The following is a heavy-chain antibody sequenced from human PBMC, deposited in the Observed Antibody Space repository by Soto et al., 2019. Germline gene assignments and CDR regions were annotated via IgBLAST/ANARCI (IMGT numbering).Heavy chain of an antibody. CDR3: ARDMGDVGATVGSDYYYYGMDV. J-gene: IGHJ6*02. V-gene: IGHV4-61*01. D-gene: IGHD1-26*01. CDR2: IYYSGST. Sequence: KTSETLSLTCSVSGGSVSSGSYYWSWIRQPPGKGLEWIGYIYYSGSTNYNPSLKSRVTISVDTSKNQFSLKLSSVTAADTAVYYCARDMGDVGATVGSDYYYYGMDVWGQGTTVTVSS. CDR1: GGSVSSGSYY.